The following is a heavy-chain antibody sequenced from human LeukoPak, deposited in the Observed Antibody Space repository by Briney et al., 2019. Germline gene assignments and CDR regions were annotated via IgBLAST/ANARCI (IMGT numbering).Heavy chain of an antibody. CDR1: GFTFSSYA. J-gene: IGHJ4*02. CDR3: ATDDYGGLDY. D-gene: IGHD4-23*01. CDR2: ISYDGSNK. V-gene: IGHV3-30*04. Sequence: PGRSLRLSCAASGFTFSSYAMHWVRQAPGKGLEWVAVISYDGSNKYYADSVKGRFTISRDNAKNSLYLQLNSLRAEDTAVYYCATDDYGGLDYWGQGTLVTVSS.